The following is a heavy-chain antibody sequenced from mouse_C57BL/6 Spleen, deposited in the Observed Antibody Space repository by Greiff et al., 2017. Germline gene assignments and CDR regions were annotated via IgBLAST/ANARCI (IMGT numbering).Heavy chain of an antibody. CDR1: GYAFSSSW. Sequence: VHLVESGPELVKPGASVKISCKASGYAFSSSWMNWVKQRPGKGLEWIGRIYPGDGDTNYNGKFKGKATLTADKSSSTAYMQLSSLTSEDSAVYFCARGHYGSSYVGLDAMDYWGQGTSVTVSS. J-gene: IGHJ4*01. CDR3: ARGHYGSSYVGLDAMDY. V-gene: IGHV1-82*01. D-gene: IGHD1-1*01. CDR2: IYPGDGDT.